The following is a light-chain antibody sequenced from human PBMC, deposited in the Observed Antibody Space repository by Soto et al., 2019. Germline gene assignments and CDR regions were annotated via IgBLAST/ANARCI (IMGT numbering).Light chain of an antibody. CDR3: SSFAGSYGL. Sequence: QSALTQPASVSGPPGQSITISCTGSSSDIGRHDYVSWYQHHPGKVPKVIIYEVIHRPSGVSNRFSGSKSGNTASLTISGLQAADEADYYCSSFAGSYGLFGGGTKLTVL. J-gene: IGLJ2*01. CDR1: SSDIGRHDY. CDR2: EVI. V-gene: IGLV2-14*01.